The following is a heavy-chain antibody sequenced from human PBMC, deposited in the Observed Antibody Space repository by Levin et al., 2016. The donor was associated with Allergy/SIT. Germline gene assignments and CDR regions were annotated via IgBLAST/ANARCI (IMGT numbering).Heavy chain of an antibody. CDR1: GGTFSSYT. J-gene: IGHJ4*02. CDR3: ARGVRDGYNFNY. CDR2: IIPIFGTA. D-gene: IGHD5-24*01. V-gene: IGHV1-69*13. Sequence: SVKVSCKASGGTFSSYTISWVRQAPGQGLEWMGGIIPIFGTANYAQKFQGRVTITADESTSTAYMELSSLRSEDTAVYYCARGVRDGYNFNYWGQGTLVTVSS.